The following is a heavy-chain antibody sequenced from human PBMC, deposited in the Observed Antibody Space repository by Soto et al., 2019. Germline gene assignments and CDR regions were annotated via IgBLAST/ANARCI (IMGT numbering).Heavy chain of an antibody. Sequence: QVQLVESGGGVVQPGRSLRLSCAASGFTFSSYGMHWVRQAPGKGLEWVAVIWYDGSNKYYADSVKGRFTISRDNSKNTLYLQMNSLRAEETAVYYCARDAPGYYFDYWGQGTLVTVSS. D-gene: IGHD7-27*01. CDR3: ARDAPGYYFDY. V-gene: IGHV3-33*01. CDR1: GFTFSSYG. J-gene: IGHJ4*02. CDR2: IWYDGSNK.